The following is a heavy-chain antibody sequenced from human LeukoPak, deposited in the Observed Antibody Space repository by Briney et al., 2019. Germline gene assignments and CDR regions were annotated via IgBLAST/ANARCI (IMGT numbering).Heavy chain of an antibody. CDR2: IYYSGST. V-gene: IGHV4-31*03. Sequence: SETLSLTCTVSGGSTSSGGYYWSWIRQPPGKGLEWIGYIYYSGSTYYNPSLKSRVTISVDTSKNQFSLKLTSVTAADTAVYYCARGAGNFDLWGRGTLVTVSS. D-gene: IGHD3-10*01. CDR1: GGSTSSGGYY. CDR3: ARGAGNFDL. J-gene: IGHJ2*01.